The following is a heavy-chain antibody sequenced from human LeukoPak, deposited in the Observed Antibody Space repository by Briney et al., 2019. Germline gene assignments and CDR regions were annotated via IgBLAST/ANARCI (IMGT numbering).Heavy chain of an antibody. J-gene: IGHJ4*02. D-gene: IGHD1-26*01. Sequence: SETLSLTCTVSGGSISSYYWSWIRQSAGKGLEWIGHIYTSGSTDYYTSGSTDYNPSLKSRVTISVDKSKNHFSLKLSSVTAADTAGDCAAFLRGTYWYFDYWGQGILVTVSS. CDR1: GGSISSYY. CDR2: IYTSGSTDYYTSGST. CDR3: AFLRGTYWYFDY. V-gene: IGHV4-4*07.